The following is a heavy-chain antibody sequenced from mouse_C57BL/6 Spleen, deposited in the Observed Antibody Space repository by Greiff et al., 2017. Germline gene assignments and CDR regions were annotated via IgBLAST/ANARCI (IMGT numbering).Heavy chain of an antibody. Sequence: EVQLQQSGPELVKPGASVKIPCKASGYTFTDYNMDWVKQSHGKSLEWIGDINPNNGGTIYNQKFKGKATLTVDKSSSTAYMGLRSLTSEDTAVYYCARSNYGSRDWYFDVWGTGTTVTVSS. CDR2: INPNNGGT. CDR1: GYTFTDYN. CDR3: ARSNYGSRDWYFDV. J-gene: IGHJ1*03. D-gene: IGHD1-1*01. V-gene: IGHV1-18*01.